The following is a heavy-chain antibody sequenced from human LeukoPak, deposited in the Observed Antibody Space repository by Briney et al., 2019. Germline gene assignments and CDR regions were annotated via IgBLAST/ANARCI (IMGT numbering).Heavy chain of an antibody. CDR1: GFTFSSYA. CDR3: ANLLSTNSGSGSPFEN. D-gene: IGHD3-10*01. Sequence: GGPLRLSCEASGFTFSSYAMTWVRQASGEGLEWVSAISGRGISTYYADSVKGRFTISRENSRNTLFLQMNSLRAEDTAVYYCANLLSTNSGSGSPFENWGQGTLVTVSS. CDR2: ISGRGIST. V-gene: IGHV3-23*01. J-gene: IGHJ4*02.